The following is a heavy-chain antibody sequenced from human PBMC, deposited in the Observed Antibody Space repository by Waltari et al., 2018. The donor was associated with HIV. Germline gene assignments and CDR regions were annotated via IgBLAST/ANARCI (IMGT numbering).Heavy chain of an antibody. CDR1: GYSFTRYW. Sequence: EVQLVQSGAEVKKPGESLKITCKGHGYSFTRYWIAWVRQMPGQGLEWMGVLYPGDSCTRYSPSLQGQVTSSAAKSIATAHLQWSSRKASDTAMYYCAIRDGYNWVRRSGYFDIWRQETMVTVSS. J-gene: IGHJ3*02. CDR3: AIRDGYNWVRRSGYFDI. D-gene: IGHD5-12*01. V-gene: IGHV5-51*03. CDR2: LYPGDSCT.